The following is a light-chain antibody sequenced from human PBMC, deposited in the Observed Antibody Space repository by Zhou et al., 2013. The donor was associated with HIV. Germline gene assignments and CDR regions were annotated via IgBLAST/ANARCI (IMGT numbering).Light chain of an antibody. Sequence: AIQLTQSPSSLSASVRDRVTFTCRASQGISHALAWYQQKPGKPPELLIYDASSLESGVPSRFSGSGSGTDFTLTISNLQPEDFATYYCQQCNTYPYTFGQGTKLEIK. CDR3: QQCNTYPYT. CDR1: QGISHA. CDR2: DAS. J-gene: IGKJ2*01. V-gene: IGKV1-13*02.